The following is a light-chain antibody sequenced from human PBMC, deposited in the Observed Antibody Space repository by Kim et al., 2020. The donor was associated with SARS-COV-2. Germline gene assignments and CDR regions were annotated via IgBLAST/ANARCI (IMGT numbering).Light chain of an antibody. Sequence: SITISCAGTSGDVGGYNYVSWYQQHPGKAPKLMIFDVSNRPSGVSNRFSGSKSGNTASLTISGLQAEDEADYYCSSYIRSSTYYVFGSGTKVTVL. CDR2: DVS. CDR3: SSYIRSSTYYV. V-gene: IGLV2-14*03. J-gene: IGLJ1*01. CDR1: SGDVGGYNY.